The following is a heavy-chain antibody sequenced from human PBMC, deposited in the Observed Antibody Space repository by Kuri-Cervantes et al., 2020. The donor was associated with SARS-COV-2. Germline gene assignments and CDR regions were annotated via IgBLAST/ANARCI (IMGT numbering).Heavy chain of an antibody. J-gene: IGHJ6*02. Sequence: GGSLRLSCAASGFTFSSYAMHWVRQAPGKGLEWVAVISYDGSNKYYADSVKGRSTISRDNSKNSLYLQMNSLRAEDTALYYCAKDEDYGYYYYGMDVWGQGTTVTVSS. CDR1: GFTFSSYA. D-gene: IGHD4-17*01. CDR3: AKDEDYGYYYYGMDV. V-gene: IGHV3-30*01. CDR2: ISYDGSNK.